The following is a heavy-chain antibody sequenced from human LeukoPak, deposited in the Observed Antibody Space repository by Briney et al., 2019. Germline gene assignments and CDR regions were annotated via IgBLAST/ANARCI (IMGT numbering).Heavy chain of an antibody. V-gene: IGHV3-21*01. CDR3: ARGTYYDSSGYQY. J-gene: IGHJ4*02. Sequence: GGSLRLSCAASGFTFSSYSINWVRQAPGKGLEWVSSISSSSSYIYYADSVKGRFTISRDNAKNSLYLQMNSLRAEDTAVYYCARGTYYDSSGYQYWGQGTLVTVSS. CDR2: ISSSSSYI. D-gene: IGHD3-22*01. CDR1: GFTFSSYS.